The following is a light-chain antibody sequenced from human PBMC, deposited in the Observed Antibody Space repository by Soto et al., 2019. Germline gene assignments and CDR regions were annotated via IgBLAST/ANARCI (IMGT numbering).Light chain of an antibody. CDR2: DVT. V-gene: IGLV2-14*01. CDR1: SSDVGGYNF. Sequence: QSVLTQPASVSGSPGQSITISCTGTSSDVGGYNFVSWYQQHPDKAPKLMIYDVTNRPSGVSNRFSGSKSGNTVSLTISGLQADDEADYYCSSYTSISTYVFGTGTKVTVL. CDR3: SSYTSISTYV. J-gene: IGLJ1*01.